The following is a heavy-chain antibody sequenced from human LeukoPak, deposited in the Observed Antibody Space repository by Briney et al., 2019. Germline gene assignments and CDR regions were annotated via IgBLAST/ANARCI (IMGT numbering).Heavy chain of an antibody. J-gene: IGHJ6*02. CDR3: ARHKYSGYGSLYYYYGMDV. CDR1: GGSISIYY. CDR2: IQYSGST. Sequence: SETLSLTCTVSGGSISIYYWNWIRQPPGKGLEWIGNIQYSGSTNYNPSLKSRVTISVDTSKNQFSLKLSSVTAADTAVYYCARHKYSGYGSLYYYYGMDVWGQGTTVTVSS. V-gene: IGHV4-59*08. D-gene: IGHD5-12*01.